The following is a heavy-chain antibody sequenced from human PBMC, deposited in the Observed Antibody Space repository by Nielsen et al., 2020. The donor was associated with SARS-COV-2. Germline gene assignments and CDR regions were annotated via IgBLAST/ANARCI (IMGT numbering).Heavy chain of an antibody. J-gene: IGHJ6*02. V-gene: IGHV3-20*01. D-gene: IGHD3-16*01. CDR2: IYSGGST. CDR1: GFTFDDYA. CDR3: ARVPLWGYYYYGMDV. Sequence: GESLKISCAASGFTFDDYAMHWVRQAPGKGLEWVSVIYSGGSTYYADSVKGRFTISRDNAKNSLYLQMNSLRAEDTALYHCARVPLWGYYYYGMDVWGQGTTVTVSS.